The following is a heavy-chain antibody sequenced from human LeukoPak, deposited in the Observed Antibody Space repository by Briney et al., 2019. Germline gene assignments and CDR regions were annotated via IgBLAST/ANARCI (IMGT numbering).Heavy chain of an antibody. CDR3: ARKPLLRSFDI. V-gene: IGHV3-53*01. J-gene: IGHJ3*02. D-gene: IGHD1-26*01. Sequence: GGSLRLSCAASGFTVSSNYMSWVRQAPGEGLEWVSVIYSGGSTYYADSVKGRFTISRDNSKNTLYLQMNSLRAEDTAVYYCARKPLLRSFDIWGQGTMVTVSS. CDR2: IYSGGST. CDR1: GFTVSSNY.